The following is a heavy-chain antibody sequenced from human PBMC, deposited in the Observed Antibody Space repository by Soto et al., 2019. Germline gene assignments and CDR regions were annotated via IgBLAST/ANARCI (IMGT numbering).Heavy chain of an antibody. CDR1: SASISSTYW. CDR2: IYHTGST. D-gene: IGHD5-12*01. V-gene: IGHV4-4*02. CDR3: ARDSPPYEDIVTGYGMDV. J-gene: IGHJ6*02. Sequence: SETLSLTCAVSSASISSTYWWSWVRQPPGKGLGWIGEIYHTGSTNYNPSLKSRVTISVDKSKSQFSLRLTSVTAADTAVYYCARDSPPYEDIVTGYGMDVWGQGTTVTVSS.